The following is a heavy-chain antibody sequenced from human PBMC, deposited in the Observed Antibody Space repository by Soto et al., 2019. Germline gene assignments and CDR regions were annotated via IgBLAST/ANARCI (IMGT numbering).Heavy chain of an antibody. CDR2: ISFDGNRK. CDR3: ARDSYRGDVVLTPAPYGNDY. CDR1: EFTFKSYG. V-gene: IGHV3-30*03. J-gene: IGHJ4*02. Sequence: GESLKISCAASEFTFKSYGMHWVRQAPGKGLAWVAVISFDGNRKHYADSVRGRFTISRDNSKNTLYLQMNSLRTEDTAIYYCARDSYRGDVVLTPAPYGNDYWGRGTLVTVSS. D-gene: IGHD2-2*01.